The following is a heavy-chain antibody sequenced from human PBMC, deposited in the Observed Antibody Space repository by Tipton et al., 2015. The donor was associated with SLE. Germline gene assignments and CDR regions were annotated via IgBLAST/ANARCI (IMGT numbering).Heavy chain of an antibody. J-gene: IGHJ5*02. Sequence: SLRLSCAASGFTFDDYGMSWVRQAPGKGLEWVSGINWNGGSTGYADSVKGRFTISRDNAKNSLYLQMNSLRAEDTALYYCASQGGYSYGSGWFDPWGQGTLVTVSS. CDR2: INWNGGST. CDR3: ASQGGYSYGSGWFDP. CDR1: GFTFDDYG. V-gene: IGHV3-20*04. D-gene: IGHD5-18*01.